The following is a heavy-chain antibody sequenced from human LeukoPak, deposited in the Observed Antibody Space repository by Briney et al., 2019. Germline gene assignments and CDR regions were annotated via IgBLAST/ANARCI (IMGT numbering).Heavy chain of an antibody. Sequence: SETLSLTCAVYGGSFSSYYWSWIRQPPGKGLEWIGYIYYSGSTNYNPSLKSRVTIPVDTSKNQFSLKLSPVTAADTAVYYCARHSIAAAGTDYWGQGTLVTVSS. CDR1: GGSFSSYY. V-gene: IGHV4-59*08. D-gene: IGHD6-13*01. J-gene: IGHJ4*02. CDR2: IYYSGST. CDR3: ARHSIAAAGTDY.